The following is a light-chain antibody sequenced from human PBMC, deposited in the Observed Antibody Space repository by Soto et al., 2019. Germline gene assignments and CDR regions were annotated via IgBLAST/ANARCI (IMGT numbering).Light chain of an antibody. V-gene: IGKV4-1*01. Sequence: DIVMTQSPDSLAVSLGERATINFSSSQSVLYSSDNKNYLACYQQKPGQAPKLLIYWASTRESGVPDRFSGSGSGTDFTLTISSLQAEDVAVYSCQQYYSTPPTFGLGTKVDIK. CDR3: QQYYSTPPT. CDR1: QSVLYSSDNKNY. J-gene: IGKJ1*01. CDR2: WAS.